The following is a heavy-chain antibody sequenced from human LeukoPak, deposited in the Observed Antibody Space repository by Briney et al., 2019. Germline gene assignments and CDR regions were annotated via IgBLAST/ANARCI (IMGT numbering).Heavy chain of an antibody. CDR1: GGSISSSSYY. D-gene: IGHD3-10*01. CDR3: AKETYYYGSGSYSRYFDY. Sequence: ETLSLTCTVSGGSISSSSYYWGWIRQPPGKGLELVANIKQDRSEKYYVDSVKGRFTISRDNAKNSLYLQMNSLRAEDTAVYYCAKETYYYGSGSYSRYFDYWGQGTLVTVSS. J-gene: IGHJ4*02. V-gene: IGHV3-7*03. CDR2: IKQDRSEK.